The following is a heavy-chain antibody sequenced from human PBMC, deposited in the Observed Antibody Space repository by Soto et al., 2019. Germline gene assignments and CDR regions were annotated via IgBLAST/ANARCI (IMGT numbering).Heavy chain of an antibody. CDR3: AVVDSTGNWFDP. D-gene: IGHD3-22*01. CDR1: GGSISSSDFY. V-gene: IGHV4-39*01. Sequence: QLQLQVSGPGLVKPSETLSLTCTVSGGSISSSDFYWGWLRQPPGKGLDFIGSMYYSGTTYYNPSLKNRITISVDTSKNQFSLKLISVTAADTAVYYCAVVDSTGNWFDPWGQGALVTVSS. J-gene: IGHJ5*02. CDR2: MYYSGTT.